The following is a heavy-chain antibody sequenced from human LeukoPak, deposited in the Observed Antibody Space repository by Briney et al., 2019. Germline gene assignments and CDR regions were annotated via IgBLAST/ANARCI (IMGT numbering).Heavy chain of an antibody. Sequence: GASVKVSCKASGYTFTSYDINWVRQATGQGLEWMGWMNPNSGNTGYAQKFQGRVTMTRDMSTSTVYMELSSLRSEDTAVYYCASNWNDGRAGGYYFDYWGQGTLVTVSS. CDR2: MNPNSGNT. CDR1: GYTFTSYD. CDR3: ASNWNDGRAGGYYFDY. D-gene: IGHD1-20*01. J-gene: IGHJ4*02. V-gene: IGHV1-8*01.